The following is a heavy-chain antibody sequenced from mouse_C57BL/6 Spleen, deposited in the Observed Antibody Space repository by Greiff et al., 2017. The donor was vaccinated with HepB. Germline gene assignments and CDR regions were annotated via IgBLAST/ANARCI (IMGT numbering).Heavy chain of an antibody. CDR3: ARGNHDYDRVYYFHC. D-gene: IGHD2-4*01. Sequence: QVQLQQPGAELVRPGSSVKLSCKASGYTFTSYWMHWVKQRPIQGLEWIGNIDPSDSETHYNQKFKDKATLTVDKSSSTAYMQLSSLTSEDSAVYYCARGNHDYDRVYYFHCWGQGTPPTVSS. J-gene: IGHJ2*01. CDR1: GYTFTSYW. V-gene: IGHV1-52*01. CDR2: IDPSDSET.